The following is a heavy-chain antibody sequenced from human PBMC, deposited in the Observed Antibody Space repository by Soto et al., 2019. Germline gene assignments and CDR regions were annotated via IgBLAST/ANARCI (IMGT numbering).Heavy chain of an antibody. Sequence: LRLSCAASGFKFSSYAMSWVRQAPGKGLEWVSLISATGGGTYYADSVKGRFTISRDNSDNTLYLQVHSLRAEDTAVYYCAKDRRAGGNSAFYFDFWGQGAQVTSPQ. CDR1: GFKFSSYA. D-gene: IGHD3-16*01. CDR3: AKDRRAGGNSAFYFDF. V-gene: IGHV3-23*01. CDR2: ISATGGGT. J-gene: IGHJ5*01.